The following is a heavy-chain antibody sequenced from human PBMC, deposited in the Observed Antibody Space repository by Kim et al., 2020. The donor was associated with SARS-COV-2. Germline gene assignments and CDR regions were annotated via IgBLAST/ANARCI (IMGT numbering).Heavy chain of an antibody. D-gene: IGHD6-19*01. Sequence: TAYAQKFQGRVTMTRDTSTSTAYMDLTSLTSEDTAVYYCARSSGWHAVDYWGQGTLVTVSS. CDR2: T. V-gene: IGHV1-46*01. J-gene: IGHJ4*02. CDR3: ARSSGWHAVDY.